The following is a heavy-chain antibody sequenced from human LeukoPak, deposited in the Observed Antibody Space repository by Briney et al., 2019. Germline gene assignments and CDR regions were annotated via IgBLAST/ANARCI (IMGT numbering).Heavy chain of an antibody. CDR3: ARSVEGYCRGGSCYSYSYYMDV. V-gene: IGHV4-59*13. D-gene: IGHD2-15*01. CDR1: GGSISSYY. CDR2: MYYSGSA. Sequence: PSETLSLTCTVSGGSISSYYWSWIRQPPGKGLEWIGYMYYSGSASYNPSLKSRVTISLDTSKNQFSLKLSSVTAADTAVYYCARSVEGYCRGGSCYSYSYYMDVWGKGTTVTVSS. J-gene: IGHJ6*03.